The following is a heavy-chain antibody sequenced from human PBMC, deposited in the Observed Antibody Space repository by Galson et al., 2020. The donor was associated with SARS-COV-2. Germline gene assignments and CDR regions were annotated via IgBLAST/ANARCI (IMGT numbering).Heavy chain of an antibody. V-gene: IGHV3-9*01. CDR1: GFSFDDYA. Sequence: GGSLRLSCAASGFSFDDYAMHWVRQAPGKGLEWVSGISWNSGNIGYADSVKGRFTISRDNAENSLYLQMNSLRAEDTALYYCAKDYGSGSYQYNWFDPLGQGTLVTVSS. D-gene: IGHD3-10*01. J-gene: IGHJ5*02. CDR3: AKDYGSGSYQYNWFDP. CDR2: ISWNSGNI.